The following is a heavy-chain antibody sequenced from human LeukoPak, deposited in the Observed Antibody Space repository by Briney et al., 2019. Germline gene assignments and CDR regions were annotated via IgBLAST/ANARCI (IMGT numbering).Heavy chain of an antibody. J-gene: IGHJ5*02. V-gene: IGHV4-38-2*02. CDR3: ARDGRWFDP. D-gene: IGHD1-14*01. CDR1: GYFISSGYY. CDR2: IYHSGST. Sequence: SETLSLTCNVSGYFISSGYYWGWIRQPPGKGLEWIGSIYHSGSTYYNPSLKSRVTMSIDTSKNQFSLKLISVTAADTAVYYCARDGRWFDPWGQGTLVTVSS.